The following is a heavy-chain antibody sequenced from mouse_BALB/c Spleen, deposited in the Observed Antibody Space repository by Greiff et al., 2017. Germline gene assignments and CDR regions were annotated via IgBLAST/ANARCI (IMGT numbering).Heavy chain of an antibody. CDR3: ARGGYGNYYFDY. CDR2: ISNGGGST. V-gene: IGHV5-12-2*01. Sequence: DVMLVESGGGLVQPGGSLKLSCAASGFTFSSYTMSWVRQTPEKRLEWVAYISNGGGSTYCPDTVKGRFTISRDNAKNTLYLQMSSLKSEDTAMYYCARGGYGNYYFDYWGQGTTLTVSS. D-gene: IGHD2-10*02. J-gene: IGHJ2*01. CDR1: GFTFSSYT.